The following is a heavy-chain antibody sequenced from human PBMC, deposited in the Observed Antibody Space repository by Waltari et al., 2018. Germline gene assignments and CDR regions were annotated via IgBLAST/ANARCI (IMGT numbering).Heavy chain of an antibody. J-gene: IGHJ4*02. D-gene: IGHD6-19*01. CDR3: TTLGYRSGWSFDY. CDR1: GFTFSSYE. V-gene: IGHV3-15*02. CDR2: IKSKTDGGTT. Sequence: EGQLVESGGTLVQPGGSLRLSCAASGFTFSSYEMNWVRQAPGKGLGWVGRIKSKTDGGTTDYAAPVKGRFTISRDDSKNTLYLQMNSLKTDDTAVYYCTTLGYRSGWSFDYWGQGTLVTVSS.